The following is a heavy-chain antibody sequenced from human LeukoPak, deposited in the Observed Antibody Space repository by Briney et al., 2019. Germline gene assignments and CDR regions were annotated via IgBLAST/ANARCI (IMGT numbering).Heavy chain of an antibody. D-gene: IGHD3-22*01. CDR2: INPNSGGT. J-gene: IGHJ4*02. CDR3: ARGRSSGYYHTDRFDY. Sequence: ASVTVSCKASGYTFTGYYMHWVRQAPGQGLEWMGWINPNSGGTNYAQKFQGRVTMTRDTSISTAYMELSRLRSDDTAVYYCARGRSSGYYHTDRFDYWGQGTLVTVSS. V-gene: IGHV1-2*02. CDR1: GYTFTGYY.